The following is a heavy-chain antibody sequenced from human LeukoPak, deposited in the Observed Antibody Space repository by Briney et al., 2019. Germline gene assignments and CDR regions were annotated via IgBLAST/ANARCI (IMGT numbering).Heavy chain of an antibody. Sequence: ASVKVSCKASGYTFTNYYIHWVRQAPGQGLEWTGIINPSGGSTSYAQKFQGGVTMTRDTSTSTVYMELSSLRSEDTAVSYCAREGPYSDSSRSRFDYWGQGTLVTVSS. D-gene: IGHD6-6*01. CDR3: AREGPYSDSSRSRFDY. V-gene: IGHV1-46*01. CDR2: INPSGGST. CDR1: GYTFTNYY. J-gene: IGHJ4*02.